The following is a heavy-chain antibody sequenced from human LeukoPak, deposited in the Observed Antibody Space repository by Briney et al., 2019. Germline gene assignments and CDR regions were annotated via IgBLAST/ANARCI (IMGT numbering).Heavy chain of an antibody. V-gene: IGHV3-73*01. CDR2: IRSKANSYAT. D-gene: IGHD2-2*01. J-gene: IGHJ6*03. CDR1: GFTFSGSA. Sequence: GGSLKLSCAASGFTFSGSAMHWVRQASGKGLEWVGRIRSKANSYATAYAASVKGRFTISRDDSKNTAYLQMNSLKTEDTAVYYCTRSCSSTSCHRQRYYYYHYYMDVWGKGTTVTVSS. CDR3: TRSCSSTSCHRQRYYYYHYYMDV.